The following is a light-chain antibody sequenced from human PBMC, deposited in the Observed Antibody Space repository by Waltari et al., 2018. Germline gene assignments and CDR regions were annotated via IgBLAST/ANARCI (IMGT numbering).Light chain of an antibody. V-gene: IGLV2-23*01. CDR2: EDT. J-gene: IGLJ3*02. CDR1: SSDVGTYNV. CDR3: CSYGGSNTPKV. Sequence: QSALTQPASLSGSPGQSITMSCTGTSSDVGTYNVVSWYQQHPGKAPKLMIYEDTRRPSGVSNRFSGSKSGNTASLTISVLQPEDEADYYCCSYGGSNTPKVFGGGTKLTVL.